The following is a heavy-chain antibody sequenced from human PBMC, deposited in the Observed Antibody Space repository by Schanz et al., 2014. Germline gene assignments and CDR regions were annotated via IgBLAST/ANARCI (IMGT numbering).Heavy chain of an antibody. V-gene: IGHV3-30*18. D-gene: IGHD6-13*01. CDR2: ISFDGRNT. J-gene: IGHJ4*02. Sequence: VQLLESGGGLVQPGESLRLSCAASGITLSGYGLHWVRQAPGKGLEWVGFISFDGRNTGYAHSVKGRFTISRDNSKNTVNLQMNSLRAEDTAVYYCAKEKEEVAADGSFFDYWGQGTLXTVSS. CDR1: GITLSGYG. CDR3: AKEKEEVAADGSFFDY.